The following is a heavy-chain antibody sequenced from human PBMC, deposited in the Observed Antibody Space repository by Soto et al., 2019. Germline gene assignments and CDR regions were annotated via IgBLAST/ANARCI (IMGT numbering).Heavy chain of an antibody. CDR3: ARKGSLGGYSYGLDY. CDR2: IWYDGSNK. V-gene: IGHV3-33*01. D-gene: IGHD5-18*01. CDR1: GFTFSSYG. J-gene: IGHJ4*02. Sequence: GGSLRLSCAASGFTFSSYGMHWVRRAPGKGLEWVAVIWYDGSNKYYADSVKGRFTISRDNSKNTLYLQMNSLRAEDTAVYYYARKGSLGGYSYGLDYWGQGTLVTVSS.